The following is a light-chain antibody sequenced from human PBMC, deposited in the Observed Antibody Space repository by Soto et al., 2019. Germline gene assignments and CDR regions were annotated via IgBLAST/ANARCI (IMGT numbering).Light chain of an antibody. CDR2: DTS. V-gene: IGKV3D-11*01. CDR3: QQRHGWPV. CDR1: RDVSIY. J-gene: IGKJ4*01. Sequence: VLTQSPDSLSLSPGERATLSCRATRDVSIYIAWYQKKTGQPPRLVVYDTSKRATGVPARFSGAGSGADFTPTISSLQPEDVGVYYCQQRHGWPVFGGGTKVEI.